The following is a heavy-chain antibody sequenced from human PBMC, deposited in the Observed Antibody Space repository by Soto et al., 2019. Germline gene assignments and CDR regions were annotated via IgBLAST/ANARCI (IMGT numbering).Heavy chain of an antibody. CDR2: IYSGGST. J-gene: IGHJ1*01. CDR1: GGFVNSDTHS. Sequence: QVQLQESGPGLVKPSETLSLTCTVSGGFVNSDTHSWSWIRQTPGKRLEWIGFIYSGGSTKNPSLRSRVTMSVDTSKNQFSLKLRSVIVADTAVYHCARDTESNRYNDWGQGTLVTVSS. CDR3: ARDTESNRYND. D-gene: IGHD1-20*01. V-gene: IGHV4-61*01.